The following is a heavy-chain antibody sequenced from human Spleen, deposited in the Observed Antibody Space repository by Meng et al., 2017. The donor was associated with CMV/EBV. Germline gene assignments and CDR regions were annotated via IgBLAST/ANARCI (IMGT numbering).Heavy chain of an antibody. V-gene: IGHV1-2*02. J-gene: IGHJ6*02. CDR1: GYIYTGYY. CDR2: INPNTGGT. Sequence: ASVKVSCKASGYIYTGYYMEWVRQAPGQGLEWVGWINPNTGGTKYAQKFEGRVINTEDTSISTVYMEITRLRSDDTAVYYCARMPHPPFSYRCMDVWGQGTAVTVSS. D-gene: IGHD2-2*01. CDR3: ARMPHPPFSYRCMDV.